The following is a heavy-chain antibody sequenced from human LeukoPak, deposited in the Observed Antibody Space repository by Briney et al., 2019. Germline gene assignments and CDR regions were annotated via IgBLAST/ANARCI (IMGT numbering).Heavy chain of an antibody. V-gene: IGHV4-59*01. J-gene: IGHJ3*02. CDR3: ARDLRDCSSTSCYMDHDAFDI. Sequence: SKTLSLTCTVSGGSISSYYWSWIRQPPGKGLEWIGYIYYSGSTNYNPSLKSRVTISVDTSKNQFSLKLSSVTAADTAVYYCARDLRDCSSTSCYMDHDAFDIWGQGTMVTVSS. CDR1: GGSISSYY. CDR2: IYYSGST. D-gene: IGHD2-2*02.